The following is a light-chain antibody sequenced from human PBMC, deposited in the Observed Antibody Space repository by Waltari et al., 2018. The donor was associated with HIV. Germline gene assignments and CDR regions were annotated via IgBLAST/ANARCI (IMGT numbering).Light chain of an antibody. J-gene: IGKJ5*01. Sequence: DIQMTQSPPSLSVSVGDTVTITCRARQSIDNYLNWYQQTPGKAPRLLIFGATRLQSGVPSRFRGSGSGSDFTLTVISLQPEDFATYYCQQTLRSPQTFGQGTRLDIK. CDR1: QSIDNY. CDR3: QQTLRSPQT. CDR2: GAT. V-gene: IGKV1-39*01.